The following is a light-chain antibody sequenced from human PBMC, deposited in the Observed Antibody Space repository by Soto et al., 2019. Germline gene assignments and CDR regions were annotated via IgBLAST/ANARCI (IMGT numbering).Light chain of an antibody. CDR2: GAS. Sequence: EIVMTQSPATLSVSPGERATLSCRASQSVRGNLAWYQQKPGQAPRLLIYGASTWATGIPARFSGSGSGAEFTLTISRLQSEDFAVYYCQQYNNWPRTFGGGTKVDIK. V-gene: IGKV3-15*01. J-gene: IGKJ4*01. CDR1: QSVRGN. CDR3: QQYNNWPRT.